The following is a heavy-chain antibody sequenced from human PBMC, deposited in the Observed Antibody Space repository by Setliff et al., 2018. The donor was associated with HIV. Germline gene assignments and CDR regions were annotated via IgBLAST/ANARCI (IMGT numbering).Heavy chain of an antibody. Sequence: LSLTCTVSGGSINSGDYYWSWVRQYPGQGLEWIGYVYYTGSTFYNPSLKSRVTISLDSSNNQFSLKLSSVTAADTAVYYCARYYYDSSGYINWFDPWGQGTVVTVSS. D-gene: IGHD3-22*01. CDR2: VYYTGST. J-gene: IGHJ5*02. CDR1: GGSINSGDYY. V-gene: IGHV4-31*03. CDR3: ARYYYDSSGYINWFDP.